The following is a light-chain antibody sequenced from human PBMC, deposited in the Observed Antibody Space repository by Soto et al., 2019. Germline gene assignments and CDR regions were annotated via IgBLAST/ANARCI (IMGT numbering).Light chain of an antibody. J-gene: IGKJ1*01. CDR3: QQYKSYSRT. CDR1: QSISGW. V-gene: IGKV1-5*01. CDR2: DVS. Sequence: DIQMTQSPSTLSASVGDRVTITCRASQSISGWLAWYQQKPGKAPKLLIFDVSSLERGVPSRFSGSGSGTEFTLTISNLQPDDFANYYCQQYKSYSRTFRQGTKVEI.